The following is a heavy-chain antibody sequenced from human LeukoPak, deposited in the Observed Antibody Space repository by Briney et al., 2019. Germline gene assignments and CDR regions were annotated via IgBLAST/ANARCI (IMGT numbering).Heavy chain of an antibody. CDR2: IYYSGST. Sequence: PSETLSLTCAVYGGSFSGYYWSWIRQPPGKGLEWIGYIYYSGSTNYNPSLKSRVTISVDTSKNQFSLKLSSVTAADTAVYYCARAVEMATAYFDYWGRGTLVTVSS. J-gene: IGHJ4*02. CDR1: GGSFSGYY. V-gene: IGHV4-59*08. CDR3: ARAVEMATAYFDY. D-gene: IGHD5-24*01.